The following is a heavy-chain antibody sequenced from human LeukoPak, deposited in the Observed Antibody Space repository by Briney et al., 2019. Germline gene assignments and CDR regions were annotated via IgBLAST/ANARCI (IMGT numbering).Heavy chain of an antibody. J-gene: IGHJ4*02. CDR3: AKTRLGDYYFDY. D-gene: IGHD4-17*01. CDR2: ISGSGGST. Sequence: GGSLRLSCAASGFTFSSYAMSWVRQAPGKGLEWVSAISGSGGSTYYADSVKGRFTISRDNSKNTLFLQMNSLRAEDSAVYYCAKTRLGDYYFDYWGQGTLVTVSS. CDR1: GFTFSSYA. V-gene: IGHV3-23*01.